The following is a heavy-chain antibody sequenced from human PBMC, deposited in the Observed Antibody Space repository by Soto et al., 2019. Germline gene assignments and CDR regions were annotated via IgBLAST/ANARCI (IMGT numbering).Heavy chain of an antibody. CDR1: GYTFTSYG. Sequence: GASVKVSCKASGYTFTSYGISWVRQAPGQGLEWMGIINPSGGSTSYAQKFQGRVTMTRDTSTSTVYMELSSLRSEDTAVYYCARGGTIFGVVIYYYYGIDVWGQGTTVTVSS. CDR2: INPSGGST. V-gene: IGHV1-46*01. D-gene: IGHD3-3*01. CDR3: ARGGTIFGVVIYYYYGIDV. J-gene: IGHJ6*02.